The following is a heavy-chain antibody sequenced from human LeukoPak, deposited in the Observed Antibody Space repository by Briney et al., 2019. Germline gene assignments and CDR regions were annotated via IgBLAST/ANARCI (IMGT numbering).Heavy chain of an antibody. D-gene: IGHD3-22*01. CDR2: LSASGGTT. Sequence: QTGGSLRLSCAASGFTFSSYAMSWVRQAPGKGLEWVSALSASGGTTFYADSVKGRFTISRDNFKNTLYLQMNSLRSEDTAVYYCAKWTEAREYYYDSSGFDYWGQGTLVTVSS. CDR3: AKWTEAREYYYDSSGFDY. CDR1: GFTFSSYA. J-gene: IGHJ4*02. V-gene: IGHV3-23*01.